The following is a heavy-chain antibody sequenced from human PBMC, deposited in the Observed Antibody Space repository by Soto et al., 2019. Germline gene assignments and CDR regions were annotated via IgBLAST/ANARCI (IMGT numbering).Heavy chain of an antibody. CDR1: GGTFSSYA. V-gene: IGHV1-69*01. CDR2: IIPIFVTA. J-gene: IGHJ2*01. CDR3: ASAGVRNSPYWYFDL. Sequence: HVQLVQSGAEVKKPGSSVKISCKASGGTFSSYAISWVRQSPAQGLQRMGGIIPIFVTANYAQKFQGRVTITADESTRTAYMELGSLRSVDRAVYYCASAGVRNSPYWYFDLWCRGALVIV. D-gene: IGHD3-10*01.